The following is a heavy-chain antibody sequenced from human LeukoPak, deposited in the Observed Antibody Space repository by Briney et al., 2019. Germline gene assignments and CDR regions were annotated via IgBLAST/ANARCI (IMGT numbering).Heavy chain of an antibody. V-gene: IGHV3-23*01. J-gene: IGHJ3*02. CDR2: ISGSDGRL. CDR1: GFTFSSHA. CDR3: AEGYDFWSGSAFDI. D-gene: IGHD3-3*01. Sequence: GGSLRLSCGASGFTFSSHAMSWVRQAPGKGLEWVSAISGSDGRLFYADAVKGRFTISRDNSKNTLYLQMNSLRAEDTAVYYCAEGYDFWSGSAFDIWGQGTMVTVSS.